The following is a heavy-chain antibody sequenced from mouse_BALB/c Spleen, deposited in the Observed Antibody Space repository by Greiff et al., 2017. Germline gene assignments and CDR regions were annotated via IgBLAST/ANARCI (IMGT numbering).Heavy chain of an antibody. CDR3: AIPYGKPDY. D-gene: IGHD2-1*01. Sequence: EVQLQQSGAELVRPGALVKLSCKASGFNIKDYYMHWVKQRPEQGLEWIGWIDPENGNTIYDPKFQGKASITADTSSNTAYLQLSSLTSEDTAVYYCAIPYGKPDYWCQGTTLTVSS. CDR1: GFNIKDYY. V-gene: IGHV14-1*02. CDR2: IDPENGNT. J-gene: IGHJ2*01.